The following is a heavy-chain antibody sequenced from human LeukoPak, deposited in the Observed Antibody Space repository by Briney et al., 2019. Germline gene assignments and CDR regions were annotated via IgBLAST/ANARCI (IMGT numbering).Heavy chain of an antibody. J-gene: IGHJ6*04. D-gene: IGHD3-10*01. CDR1: GFTFSSHE. CDR2: ISSSGSTI. CDR3: ARARLRYYGSGSYGV. Sequence: PGGSLRLSCAASGFTFSSHEMNWVRQAPGKGLEWVSYISSSGSTIYYADSVKGRFTISRDNAKNSLYLQMNSLRAEDTAVYYCARARLRYYGSGSYGVWGKGTTVTISS. V-gene: IGHV3-48*03.